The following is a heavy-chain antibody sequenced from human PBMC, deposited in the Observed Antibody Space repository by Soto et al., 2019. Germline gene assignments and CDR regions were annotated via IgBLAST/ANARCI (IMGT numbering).Heavy chain of an antibody. V-gene: IGHV4-59*01. J-gene: IGHJ4*02. Sequence: SETLSLTCTVSGGSISSYYWSWIRQPPGKGLEWIGYIYYSGSTNYNPSLKSRVTISVDTSKNQFSLKLSSVTAADTAAYYCARVYSGYTFDYWGQGTLVTVSS. CDR2: IYYSGST. D-gene: IGHD5-12*01. CDR1: GGSISSYY. CDR3: ARVYSGYTFDY.